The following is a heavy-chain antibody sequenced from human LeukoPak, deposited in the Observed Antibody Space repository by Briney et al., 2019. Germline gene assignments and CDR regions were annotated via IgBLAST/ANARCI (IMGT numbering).Heavy chain of an antibody. Sequence: GGSLRLSCAAPVFTFSSYGMSWVRQAPGKGLEWVSAISGSGGSTYYADSVKGRFTISRDNSKNTLYLQMNSLRAEDTAVYYCAKAEGSGWGYYYYYMDVWGKGTTVTISS. V-gene: IGHV3-23*01. CDR3: AKAEGSGWGYYYYYMDV. D-gene: IGHD6-19*01. CDR2: ISGSGGST. J-gene: IGHJ6*03. CDR1: VFTFSSYG.